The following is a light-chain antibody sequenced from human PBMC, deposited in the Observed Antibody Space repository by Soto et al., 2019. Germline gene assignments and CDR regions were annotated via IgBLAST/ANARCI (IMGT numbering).Light chain of an antibody. V-gene: IGKV3-20*01. CDR1: RSVSSSY. J-gene: IGKJ4*01. Sequence: ENELTQSPGTLSLYPGEGATLSCRASRSVSSSYLAWYQQKPGQAPRLLIYGASIRATGIPDRFSGSGSGTDFTLTISRLEPEDFAVYYCQQYGSSLITFGGGTKVDI. CDR3: QQYGSSLIT. CDR2: GAS.